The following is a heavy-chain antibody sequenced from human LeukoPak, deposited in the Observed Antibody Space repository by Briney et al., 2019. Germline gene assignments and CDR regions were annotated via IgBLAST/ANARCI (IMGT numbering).Heavy chain of an antibody. J-gene: IGHJ4*02. CDR1: GYTFTGYY. D-gene: IGHD5-18*01. CDR3: ARVTSYGYLLSPPWAPDY. CDR2: INTNTGNP. Sequence: ASVKVSCKASGYTFTGYYMHWVRQAPGQGLEWMGWINTNTGNPTYAQGFTGRFVFSLDTSVSTAYLQISSLKAEDTAVYYCARVTSYGYLLSPPWAPDYWGQGTLVTVSS. V-gene: IGHV7-4-1*02.